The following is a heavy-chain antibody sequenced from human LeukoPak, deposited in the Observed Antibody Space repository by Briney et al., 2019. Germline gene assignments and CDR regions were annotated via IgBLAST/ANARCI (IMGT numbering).Heavy chain of an antibody. Sequence: GASVKVSCKASGYTFTSYDINWVRQATGQGLEWMGWMNPNSGNTGYAQKFQGRVTMTRDTSISTAYMELSRLKSDDTAVYYCARVFHPYYYDSRGYKVTADYYYYYMDVWGKGTTVTVSS. CDR3: ARVFHPYYYDSRGYKVTADYYYYYMDV. CDR1: GYTFTSYD. D-gene: IGHD3-22*01. J-gene: IGHJ6*03. CDR2: MNPNSGNT. V-gene: IGHV1-8*02.